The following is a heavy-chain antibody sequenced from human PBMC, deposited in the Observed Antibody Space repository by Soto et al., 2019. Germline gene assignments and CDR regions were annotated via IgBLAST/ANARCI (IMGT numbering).Heavy chain of an antibody. J-gene: IGHJ6*02. Sequence: GGSLRLSCAASGFTFSTYAMSWVRQAPGKGLEWVSAISGTGGNTYYADSVKGRFTISRDNSKNTLNLQMNNLRADDTAVYYCVLHKYDFWASSGMDVWGQGTTVTVSS. CDR3: VLHKYDFWASSGMDV. CDR1: GFTFSTYA. D-gene: IGHD3-3*01. CDR2: ISGTGGNT. V-gene: IGHV3-23*01.